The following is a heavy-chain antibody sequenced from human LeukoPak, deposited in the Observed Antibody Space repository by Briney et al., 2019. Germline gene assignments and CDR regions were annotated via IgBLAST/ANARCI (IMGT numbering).Heavy chain of an antibody. CDR1: GFTFSSYW. CDR2: IKLDGSQK. Sequence: GSLRLSCAASGFTFSSYWMSWVRQAPGKGLEWVANIKLDGSQKYYVDSVKGRFTVSRDNAKNALYLQLTSLRAEDTAVYYCARATTVDYWGQGTLVTVAS. V-gene: IGHV3-7*04. J-gene: IGHJ4*02. D-gene: IGHD4-17*01. CDR3: ARATTVDY.